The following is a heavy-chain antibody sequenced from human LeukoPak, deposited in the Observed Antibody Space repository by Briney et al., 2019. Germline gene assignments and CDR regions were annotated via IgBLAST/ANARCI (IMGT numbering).Heavy chain of an antibody. V-gene: IGHV4-61*01. CDR1: GGSVSSGSYY. CDR3: ASGGVVVTAILHY. CDR2: IYYSGST. Sequence: PSETLSLTCTVSGGSVSSGSYYWRWIRQPPGKGLEWIGYIYYSGSTNYNPSLKSRVTISVDTSKNQFSLKLSSVTAADTAVYYCASGGVVVTAILHYWGQGTLVTVSS. D-gene: IGHD2-21*02. J-gene: IGHJ4*02.